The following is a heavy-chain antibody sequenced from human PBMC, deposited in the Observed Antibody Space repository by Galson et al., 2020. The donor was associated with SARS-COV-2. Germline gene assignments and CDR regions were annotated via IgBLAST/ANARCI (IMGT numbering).Heavy chain of an antibody. CDR3: ARDGSSGSYYNLAFDI. D-gene: IGHD1-26*01. V-gene: IGHV1-2*04. CDR2: INPNSGGT. CDR1: GYTFTGYY. Sequence: ASVKVSCKASGYTFTGYYMHWVRQAPGQGLEWMGWINPNSGGTNYAQKFQGWVTMTRGTSISTAYMELSRLRSDDTAVYYCARDGSSGSYYNLAFDIWGQGTMVTVSS. J-gene: IGHJ3*02.